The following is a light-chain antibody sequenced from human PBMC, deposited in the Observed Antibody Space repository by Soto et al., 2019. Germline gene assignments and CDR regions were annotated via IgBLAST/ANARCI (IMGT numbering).Light chain of an antibody. CDR3: QQYGSSPT. Sequence: EIVLTHSPGTLSLSPGEKATLSCRASQRVSGSYLAWYQQKPGQAPRLLIYGASSRATGIPDRFSGSGSGTDFTLTISRLEPEDFAVYYCQQYGSSPTFGQGTKVEIK. CDR1: QRVSGSY. V-gene: IGKV3-20*01. CDR2: GAS. J-gene: IGKJ1*01.